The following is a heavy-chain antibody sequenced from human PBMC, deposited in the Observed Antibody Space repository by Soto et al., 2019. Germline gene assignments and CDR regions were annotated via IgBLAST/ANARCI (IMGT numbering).Heavy chain of an antibody. D-gene: IGHD3-16*01. Sequence: SETLSLTCTVSGASLTSGSYYWSWVRQPPGKGLEWIAYIYRSGSTNYNPSLKSRATISVDTSKNQFSLRLTSVTPADTAMYYCARWKYSYADLPGDWFASWGQGTLVTVSS. J-gene: IGHJ5*01. CDR3: ARWKYSYADLPGDWFAS. CDR1: GASLTSGSYY. CDR2: IYRSGST. V-gene: IGHV4-61*01.